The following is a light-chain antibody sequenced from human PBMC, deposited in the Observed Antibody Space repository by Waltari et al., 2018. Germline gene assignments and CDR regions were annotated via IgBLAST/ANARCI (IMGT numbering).Light chain of an antibody. Sequence: NFMLTQPHSVSASPGKTVTISCTGSSGSLASNSVQWYQQRPGSAPTTVIYEDNQRPSGVPDRFFGSIDSSSNSASLTISGLKTEDEADYYCQSSDSSTWVFGGGTKLTVL. J-gene: IGLJ3*02. CDR3: QSSDSSTWV. CDR2: EDN. V-gene: IGLV6-57*02. CDR1: SGSLASNS.